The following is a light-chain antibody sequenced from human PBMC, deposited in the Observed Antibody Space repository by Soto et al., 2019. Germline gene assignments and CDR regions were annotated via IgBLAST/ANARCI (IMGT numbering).Light chain of an antibody. CDR3: QQYDNLRLT. Sequence: DIQMTQSPSSLSASVGDRVTITCQASQDSRNNLNWYQQRPGEAPRLLIYDASNLEIGVPSRFSGSGSGTDFTLTISSLQPEDIATYYCQQYDNLRLTFGGGTKVEIK. J-gene: IGKJ4*01. CDR2: DAS. CDR1: QDSRNN. V-gene: IGKV1-33*01.